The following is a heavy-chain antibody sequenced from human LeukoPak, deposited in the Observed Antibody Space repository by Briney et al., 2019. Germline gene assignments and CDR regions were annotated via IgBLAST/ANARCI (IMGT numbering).Heavy chain of an antibody. Sequence: SETLSLTCAVYGGSFSGYYWSWIRQPPGEGLEWIGEINHSGSTNYNPSLRSRVTVSVHTSKNQLSPKLSSVTAADTAVYYCARRYCSGGSCYSGLDYWGQGTLVTVSS. J-gene: IGHJ4*02. CDR2: INHSGST. CDR3: ARRYCSGGSCYSGLDY. D-gene: IGHD2-15*01. V-gene: IGHV4-34*01. CDR1: GGSFSGYY.